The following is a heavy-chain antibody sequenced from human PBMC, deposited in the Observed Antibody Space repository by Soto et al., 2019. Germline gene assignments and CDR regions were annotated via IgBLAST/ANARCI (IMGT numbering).Heavy chain of an antibody. J-gene: IGHJ5*02. D-gene: IGHD3-22*01. CDR2: INHSGST. V-gene: IGHV4-34*01. CDR3: ARESYYYDSSGYYDWFDP. CDR1: GGSFSGYY. Sequence: PSETLSLTCAVYGGSFSGYYWSWIRQPPGKGLEWIGEINHSGSTNYNPSLKSRVTISVDTSKNQFSLKLSSVTAADTAVYYCARESYYYDSSGYYDWFDPWGQGTLVTSPQ.